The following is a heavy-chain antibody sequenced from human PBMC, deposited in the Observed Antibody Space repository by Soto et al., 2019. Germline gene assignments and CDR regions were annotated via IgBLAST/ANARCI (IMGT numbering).Heavy chain of an antibody. Sequence: QITLKESGPTLVKPTQTLTLTCTFSGFSLTTTGVGVGWIRQPPGKALEWLALIYWDDDKRYSPSLKSRLTITKDTSKNQVVLTMINVDPVDTATYYCAHERVRNPWYSFDYWGQGALVTVSS. CDR2: IYWDDDK. CDR1: GFSLTTTGVG. V-gene: IGHV2-5*02. J-gene: IGHJ4*02. D-gene: IGHD2-8*02. CDR3: AHERVRNPWYSFDY.